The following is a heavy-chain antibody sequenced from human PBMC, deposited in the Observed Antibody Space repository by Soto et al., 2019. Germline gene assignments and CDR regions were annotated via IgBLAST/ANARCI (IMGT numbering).Heavy chain of an antibody. CDR1: GFTFSSYS. D-gene: IGHD3-3*01. V-gene: IGHV3-21*01. CDR3: ARENRITIFGVVIADYYYYMDV. CDR2: ISSSSSYI. Sequence: EVQLVESGGGLVKPGGSLRLSCAASGFTFSSYSMNWVRQAPGKGLEWVSSISSSSSYIYYADSVKGRFTISRDNAKNSLYLQMNSLIAEDTAVYYCARENRITIFGVVIADYYYYMDVWGKGTTVTVSS. J-gene: IGHJ6*03.